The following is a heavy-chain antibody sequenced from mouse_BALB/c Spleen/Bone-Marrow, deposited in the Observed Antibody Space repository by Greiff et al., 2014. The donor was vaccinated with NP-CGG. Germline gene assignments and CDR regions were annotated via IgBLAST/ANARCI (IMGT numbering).Heavy chain of an antibody. J-gene: IGHJ2*01. Sequence: EVQRVESGGGLVKPEGSLKLSCAASGFSFSSYSMSWVRQTPEKRLEWVATISSGGHDTYYPDSVKGRFTISRDNAENTLYLQMSSLKSEDTAMYYCSKDGGYDYSYYFDYWGQGTTLTVSS. CDR1: GFSFSSYS. V-gene: IGHV5-6-4*01. CDR2: ISSGGHDT. D-gene: IGHD2-4*01. CDR3: SKDGGYDYSYYFDY.